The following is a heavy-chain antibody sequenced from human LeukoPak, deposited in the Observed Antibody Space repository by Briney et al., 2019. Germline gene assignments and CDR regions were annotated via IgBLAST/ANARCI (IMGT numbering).Heavy chain of an antibody. CDR3: AREAPICTNGDCRTGFDY. CDR2: INPFSGGT. CDR1: GYSFTDYY. J-gene: IGHJ4*02. D-gene: IGHD2-8*01. Sequence: ASLQVSCKASGYSFTDYYIHWVRQAPGQGLEWMGWINPFSGGTKYAQKFQGWVTMTRDTSISTAYMELSRLTSDDTAVYYCAREAPICTNGDCRTGFDYWGQGTLVAVSS. V-gene: IGHV1-2*04.